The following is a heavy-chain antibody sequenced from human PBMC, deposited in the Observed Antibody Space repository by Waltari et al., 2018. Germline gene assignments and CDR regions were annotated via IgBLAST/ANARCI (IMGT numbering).Heavy chain of an antibody. CDR1: GGSFSGYY. CDR3: ARGAVGATPNWFDP. V-gene: IGHV4-34*01. CDR2: INHSGST. J-gene: IGHJ5*02. D-gene: IGHD1-26*01. Sequence: QVQLQQWGAGLLKPSETLSLTCAVYGGSFSGYYWSWIRQPPGKGLEWIGEINHSGSTNYNPSLKSRVTISVDTSKNQFSLKLSSVTAADTAVYYCARGAVGATPNWFDPWGQGTLVTVSS.